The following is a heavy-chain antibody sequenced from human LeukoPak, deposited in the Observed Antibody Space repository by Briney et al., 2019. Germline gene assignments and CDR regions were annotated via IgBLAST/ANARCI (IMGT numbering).Heavy chain of an antibody. D-gene: IGHD5-24*01. J-gene: IGHJ4*02. CDR3: AIINHPDGRVY. CDR2: IYAGNSDA. CDR1: GYXFTTSW. Sequence: GESLKISCHGFGYXFTTSWICWVRQLPGKGLGWTAIIYAGNSDAKYSPSFQGQVSISTDRSISTAYLHWSSLKASDTAIYYCAIINHPDGRVYWGQGTLVTVSS. V-gene: IGHV5-51*01.